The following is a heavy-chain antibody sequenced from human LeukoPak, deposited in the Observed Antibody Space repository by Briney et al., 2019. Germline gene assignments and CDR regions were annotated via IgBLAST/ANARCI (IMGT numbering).Heavy chain of an antibody. D-gene: IGHD2-2*01. CDR1: GGSISSSSYY. V-gene: IGHV4-39*07. CDR2: IYYSGST. CDR3: ARGQYQLPY. Sequence: NASETLSLTCTVSGGSISSSSYYWGWIRQPPGKGLEWIGSIYYSGSTYYNPSLKSRVTISVDTSKNQFSLKLSSVTAADTAVYYCARGQYQLPYWGRGTLVTVSS. J-gene: IGHJ4*02.